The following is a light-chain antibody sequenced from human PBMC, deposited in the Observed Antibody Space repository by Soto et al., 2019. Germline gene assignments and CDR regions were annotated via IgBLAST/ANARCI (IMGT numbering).Light chain of an antibody. V-gene: IGKV3-15*01. CDR2: GAS. CDR3: QQYNNWPFT. CDR1: QSISSN. J-gene: IGKJ3*01. Sequence: EIVMTQSPATLSVSPGERATLSCRASQSISSNLAWDQQKPGQAPRLLIYGASTRATGIPVTFSGSESGTEFPLTISSLQSEEFAVYYCQQYNNWPFTFGHGTKVDIK.